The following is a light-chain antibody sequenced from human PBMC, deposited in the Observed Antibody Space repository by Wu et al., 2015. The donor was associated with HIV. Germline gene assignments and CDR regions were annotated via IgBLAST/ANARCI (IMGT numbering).Light chain of an antibody. V-gene: IGKV3-15*01. CDR2: DAS. J-gene: IGKJ2*03. CDR1: QTVYNK. CDR3: QLYGSLGS. Sequence: EIVMTQSPVTLSVSPGERATLSCRASQTVYNKLAWYQQKPGQAPRLLISDASTRATGLPARFSGSGSGTEFTLTISSMQSEDFAVYYCQLYGSLGSFGQGTKLEIK.